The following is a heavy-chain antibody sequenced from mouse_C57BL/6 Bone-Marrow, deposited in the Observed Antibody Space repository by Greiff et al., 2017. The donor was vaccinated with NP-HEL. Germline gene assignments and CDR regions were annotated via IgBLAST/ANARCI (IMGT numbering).Heavy chain of an antibody. D-gene: IGHD1-1*01. CDR3: TTGDYYGSSYD. CDR2: IDPEDGDT. CDR1: GFNIKDYY. V-gene: IGHV14-1*01. J-gene: IGHJ2*01. Sequence: VHVKQSGAELVRPGASVKLSCTASGFNIKDYYMHWVKQRPEQGLEWIGRIDPEDGDTEYAPKFQGKATMTADTSSNTAYLQLSSLTSEDTAVYYCTTGDYYGSSYDWGQGTTLTVSS.